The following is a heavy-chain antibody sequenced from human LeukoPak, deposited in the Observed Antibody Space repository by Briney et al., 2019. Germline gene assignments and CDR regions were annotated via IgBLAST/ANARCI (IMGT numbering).Heavy chain of an antibody. CDR3: AIAQNNHGYVYFGMDV. V-gene: IGHV1-69*06. CDR2: IIPMYGTS. CDR1: GDTFYSHA. Sequence: SVTVSCKASGDTFYSHALSWVRQAPGQGLEWMGAIIPMYGTSNYAQKFQGRVAIIADKSTSTAYMELNSLTSEDTAVYYCAIAQNNHGYVYFGMDVWGKGTTVTVSS. D-gene: IGHD5-12*01. J-gene: IGHJ6*04.